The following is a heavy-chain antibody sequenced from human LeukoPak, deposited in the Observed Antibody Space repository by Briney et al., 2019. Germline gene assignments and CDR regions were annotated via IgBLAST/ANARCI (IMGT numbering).Heavy chain of an antibody. Sequence: GGSLRLSCAASGFTLSNYWMHWVRQAPGKGLVWVSRISGDEIWTSYADSVKGRFTISRDNSKNTLYLQMNSLRAEDTAVYYCASNIVGAPEFDYWGQGTLVTVSS. CDR3: ASNIVGAPEFDY. V-gene: IGHV3-74*01. CDR1: GFTLSNYW. D-gene: IGHD1-26*01. J-gene: IGHJ4*02. CDR2: ISGDEIWT.